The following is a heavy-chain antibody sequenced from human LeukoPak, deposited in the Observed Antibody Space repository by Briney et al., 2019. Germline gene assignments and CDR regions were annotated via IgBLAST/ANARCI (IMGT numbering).Heavy chain of an antibody. J-gene: IGHJ4*02. CDR3: AREGIDGSYLDY. CDR1: GFTFSSYW. CDR2: IKQDGSEK. D-gene: IGHD1-26*01. V-gene: IGHV3-7*01. Sequence: GGSLRLSCAAFGFTFSSYWMSWVRQAPGRGLEWVANIKQDGSEKYYVDSVKGRFTVSRDNAKNSLYLQMNSLRAEDTAVYYCAREGIDGSYLDYWGQGTLVTVSS.